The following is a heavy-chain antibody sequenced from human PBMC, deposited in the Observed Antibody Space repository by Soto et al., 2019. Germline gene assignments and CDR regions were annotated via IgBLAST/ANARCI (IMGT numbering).Heavy chain of an antibody. CDR3: VTGDHLVR. V-gene: IGHV1-2*02. D-gene: IGHD6-6*01. CDR1: GYSFTGYY. Sequence: XSVKVSCKPSGYSFTGYYLNWVRQAPGRGLEWVGWINPKTGDTNNAQKFQGRVTMTTDTSISTGYMELSGLKSDDTAVYYCVTGDHLVRWGQGTRVTVPS. CDR2: INPKTGDT. J-gene: IGHJ4*02.